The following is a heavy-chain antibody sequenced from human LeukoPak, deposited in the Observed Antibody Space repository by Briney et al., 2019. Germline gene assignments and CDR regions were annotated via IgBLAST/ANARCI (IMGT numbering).Heavy chain of an antibody. J-gene: IGHJ4*02. CDR2: INQDGSEE. V-gene: IGHV3-7*02. Sequence: PGGSLRLSCATSGCTFSNYWMSWVRQAPGKGLEWVANINQDGSEEYYVDSVRGRFTISRDNAKNSLYLQMNSLRAEDTAVYYCARPYDSNRDHSGYGYWGRGTLVTVSS. CDR1: GCTFSNYW. CDR3: ARPYDSNRDHSGYGY. D-gene: IGHD5-12*01.